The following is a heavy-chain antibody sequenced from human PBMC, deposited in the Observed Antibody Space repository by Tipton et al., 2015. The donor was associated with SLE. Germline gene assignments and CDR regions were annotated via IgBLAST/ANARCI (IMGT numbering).Heavy chain of an antibody. CDR1: GGSISSGSYY. D-gene: IGHD2-2*01. Sequence: TLSLTCTVSGGSISSGSYYWSWIRQPAGKGLEWIGRIYTSGSTNYNPSLKSRVTISVDTPKNQFSLKLSSVTAADTAVYYCARVPVVVPAAPLSYMDVWGKGTTVTVSS. J-gene: IGHJ6*03. CDR3: ARVPVVVPAAPLSYMDV. CDR2: IYTSGST. V-gene: IGHV4-61*02.